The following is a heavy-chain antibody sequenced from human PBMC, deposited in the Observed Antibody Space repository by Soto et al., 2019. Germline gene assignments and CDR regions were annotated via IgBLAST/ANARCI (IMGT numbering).Heavy chain of an antibody. V-gene: IGHV4-31*03. J-gene: IGHJ6*02. D-gene: IGHD4-4*01. CDR1: GGSLSGGAYY. CDR3: ARGATVVVAMGV. Sequence: QVQLQESGPGLVKPSQTLSLTCTVSGGSLSGGAYYWSWLRQHPGKGLEWIGYIYYGVNTYYNPSVKSRVTISVDTSKNQFYLKLMSVTAADSAVYYCARGATVVVAMGVWGQGTTVTVSS. CDR2: IYYGVNT.